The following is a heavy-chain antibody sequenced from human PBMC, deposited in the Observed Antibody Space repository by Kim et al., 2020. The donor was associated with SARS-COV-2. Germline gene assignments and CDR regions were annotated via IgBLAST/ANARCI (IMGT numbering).Heavy chain of an antibody. CDR1: GGSMSSSSYY. CDR3: ARPDYYDSNAFDI. V-gene: IGHV4-39*01. J-gene: IGHJ3*02. Sequence: SETLSLTCTVSGGSMSSSSYYWGWIRQPPGKGLEWIGSIYYSWSTYYNPSLKSRATISVVTSKNQFSLNLSSVTAADTAVYYCARPDYYDSNAFDIWGQGKMVA. D-gene: IGHD3-22*01. CDR2: IYYSWST.